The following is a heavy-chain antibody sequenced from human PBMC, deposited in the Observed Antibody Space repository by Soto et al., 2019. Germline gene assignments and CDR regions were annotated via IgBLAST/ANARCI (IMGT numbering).Heavy chain of an antibody. CDR2: IYHTGNA. V-gene: IGHV4-39*07. J-gene: IGHJ5*02. Sequence: PSETLSLTCSVSGDSISNSRFYWAWIRQPPGEGLEWIGSIYHTGNAYYNPSLKSRVTISVDTSKNQFSLKLSSVTAADTAVYYCATLIVEDNWFDPWGQGTLVTVSS. D-gene: IGHD3-22*01. CDR3: ATLIVEDNWFDP. CDR1: GDSISNSRFY.